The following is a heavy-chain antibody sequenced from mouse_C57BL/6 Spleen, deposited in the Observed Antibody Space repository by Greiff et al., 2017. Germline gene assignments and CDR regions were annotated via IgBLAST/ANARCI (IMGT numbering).Heavy chain of an antibody. J-gene: IGHJ2*01. CDR2: ISYDGSN. CDR3: ARMTTVVATVPYYFDY. V-gene: IGHV3-6*01. CDR1: GYSITSGYY. D-gene: IGHD1-1*01. Sequence: EVKLQESGPGLVKPSQSLSLTCSVTGYSITSGYYWNWIRQFPGNKLEWMGYISYDGSNNYNPSLKNRISITRDTSKNQFFLKLNSVTTEDTATYYCARMTTVVATVPYYFDYWGQGTTLTVSS.